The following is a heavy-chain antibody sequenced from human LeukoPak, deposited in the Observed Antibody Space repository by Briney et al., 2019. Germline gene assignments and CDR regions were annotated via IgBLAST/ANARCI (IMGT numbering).Heavy chain of an antibody. CDR3: ASRYCSSTSCYIPDV. V-gene: IGHV4-30-4*08. D-gene: IGHD2-2*01. Sequence: SETLSLTCTVSGGSISRGDYYWSWIRQPPGKGLEWIGYIYYSGSTYYNPSLKSRVTISVDTSKNQFSLKLSSVTAADTAVYYCASRYCSSTSCYIPDVWGKGTTVTVSS. CDR1: GGSISRGDYY. CDR2: IYYSGST. J-gene: IGHJ6*04.